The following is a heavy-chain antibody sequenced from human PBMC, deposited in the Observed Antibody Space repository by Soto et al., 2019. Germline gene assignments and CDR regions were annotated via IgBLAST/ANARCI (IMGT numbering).Heavy chain of an antibody. Sequence: EVQVLESGGGLVQPGGSLRLSCAASGFTFTTYCMAWVLQAPGKGLEWVTAISGSGGRTDYADSVKGRFTISRDNSMNTLYLQMNSLRAEDTAVYYCAKDGRDYGGSGHGYFDLWGRGTLVTVSA. CDR1: GFTFTTYC. CDR2: ISGSGGRT. V-gene: IGHV3-23*01. J-gene: IGHJ2*01. CDR3: AKDGRDYGGSGHGYFDL. D-gene: IGHD4-17*01.